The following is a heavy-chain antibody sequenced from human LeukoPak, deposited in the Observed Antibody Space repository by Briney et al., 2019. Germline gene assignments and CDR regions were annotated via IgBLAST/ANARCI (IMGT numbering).Heavy chain of an antibody. J-gene: IGHJ4*02. CDR1: GYTFSGDY. Sequence: GASVKVSCKASGYTFSGDYIRCVRQAPGEGVGWRGWLYPNSGGTTYAQKSQGRVTIPRVTSATTAYMELSRLRSDDTAVYYCARVVGFGDYPFDSWGQGTLVTVSS. CDR3: ARVVGFGDYPFDS. V-gene: IGHV1-2*02. D-gene: IGHD4-17*01. CDR2: LYPNSGGT.